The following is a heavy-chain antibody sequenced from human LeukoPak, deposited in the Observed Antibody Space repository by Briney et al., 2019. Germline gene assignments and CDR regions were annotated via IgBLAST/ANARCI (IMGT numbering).Heavy chain of an antibody. J-gene: IGHJ2*01. CDR1: GFTVSSNY. CDR3: ARDKVACSSTSCHYWYFDL. D-gene: IGHD2-2*01. Sequence: GGSLRLSCAASGFTVSSNYMSWVRQAPGKGLEWVSVMYSGGSTYYADSVKGRFTISRDNSKNTLYLQMNSLRAEDTAVYYCARDKVACSSTSCHYWYFDLWGRGTLVTVSS. CDR2: MYSGGST. V-gene: IGHV3-53*01.